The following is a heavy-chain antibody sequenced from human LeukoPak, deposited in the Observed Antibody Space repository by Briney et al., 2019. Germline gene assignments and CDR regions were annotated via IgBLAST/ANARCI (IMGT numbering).Heavy chain of an antibody. V-gene: IGHV4-61*01. J-gene: IGHJ4*02. CDR1: GGSVSSGSYY. CDR3: ARVANGGYFDY. Sequence: SETLSLTCTVSGGSVSSGSYYWSWIRQPPGKGLEWIGYIYYSGSTNYNPSLKSRVTISVDRSKNQFSLKLSSVTAADTAVYYCARVANGGYFDYWGQGTLVTVSS. CDR2: IYYSGST.